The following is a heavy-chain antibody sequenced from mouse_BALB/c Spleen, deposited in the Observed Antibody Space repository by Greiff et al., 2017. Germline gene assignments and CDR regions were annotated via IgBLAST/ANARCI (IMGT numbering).Heavy chain of an antibody. J-gene: IGHJ2*01. CDR2: ISSGGST. V-gene: IGHV5-6-5*01. CDR3: ARNYYGSSHFDY. CDR1: GFTFSSYA. Sequence: EVMLVESGGGLVKPGGSLKLSCAASGFTFSSYAMSWVRQTPEKRLEWVASISSGGSTYYPDSVKGRFTISRDNARNILYLQMSSLRSEDTAMYYCARNYYGSSHFDYWGQGTTLTASS. D-gene: IGHD1-1*01.